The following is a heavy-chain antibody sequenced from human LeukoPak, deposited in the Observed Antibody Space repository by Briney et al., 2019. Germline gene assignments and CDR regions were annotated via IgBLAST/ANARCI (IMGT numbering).Heavy chain of an antibody. J-gene: IGHJ3*02. D-gene: IGHD3-3*01. CDR1: GFTFRNYW. CDR2: INPDGSKI. V-gene: IGHV3-74*01. CDR3: ARDFRSGYNI. Sequence: GGSLRLSCAVSGFTFRNYWIHWVRQAPGEGPVWVSNINPDGSKINYADSVKGRFTISRDNAKNTLYLQMNSLRAEDTALYYCARDFRSGYNIWGQGTMVTVSS.